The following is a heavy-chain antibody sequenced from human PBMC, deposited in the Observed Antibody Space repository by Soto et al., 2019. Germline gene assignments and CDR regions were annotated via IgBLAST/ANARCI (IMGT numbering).Heavy chain of an antibody. D-gene: IGHD3-22*01. CDR1: GGSISSGDYY. V-gene: IGHV4-30-4*01. CDR2: IYYSGST. CDR3: ARVDGSGYQPFDY. Sequence: QVQLQESGPGLVKPSQTLSLTCTVSGGSISSGDYYWSWIRQPPGKGLEWIGYIYYSGSTYYDPSLKSRVTISVDTSKNQFSLKLSSVTAADTAVYYCARVDGSGYQPFDYWGQGTLVTVSS. J-gene: IGHJ4*02.